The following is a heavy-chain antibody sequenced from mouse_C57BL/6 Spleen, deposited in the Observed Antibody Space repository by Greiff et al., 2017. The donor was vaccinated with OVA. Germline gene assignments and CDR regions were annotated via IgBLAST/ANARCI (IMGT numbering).Heavy chain of an antibody. Sequence: EVKLVESGGGLVKPGGYLKLSCAASGFTFSSYAMSWVRQTPEKRLEWVATISDGGSYTYYPDNVKGRFTISRDNAKNNLYLQMSHLKSEDTAMYYCARDIDYGSSYDYAMDYWGQGTSVTVSS. CDR2: ISDGGSYT. V-gene: IGHV5-4*01. CDR1: GFTFSSYA. D-gene: IGHD1-1*01. CDR3: ARDIDYGSSYDYAMDY. J-gene: IGHJ4*01.